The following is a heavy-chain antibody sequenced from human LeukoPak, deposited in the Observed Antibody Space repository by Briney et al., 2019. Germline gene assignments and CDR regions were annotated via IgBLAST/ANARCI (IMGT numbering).Heavy chain of an antibody. CDR3: ARDRGAYYGSGSHANNWFDP. CDR2: IYTIGST. J-gene: IGHJ5*02. CDR1: GGSISSYS. D-gene: IGHD3-10*01. Sequence: SETLSLTCTVSGGSISSYSWSWIRQPAGKGLEWIGRIYTIGSTNYNPSLTSRVTMSVDTSKNQFSLKLSSVTAADTAVYYCARDRGAYYGSGSHANNWFDPWGQGTLVTVSS. V-gene: IGHV4-4*07.